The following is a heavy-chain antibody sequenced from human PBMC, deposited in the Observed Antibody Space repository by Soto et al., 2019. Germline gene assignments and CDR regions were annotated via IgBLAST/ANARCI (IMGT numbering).Heavy chain of an antibody. CDR2: ISYDGSDK. J-gene: IGHJ4*02. CDR3: VGGQYYFAY. D-gene: IGHD3-10*01. V-gene: IGHV3-30*03. Sequence: QVQLVESGGGVVQPGRSLRLSCAASGFPFTSYGMHWVREGPDKGLEWVAIISYDGSDKYYADSVKGRFTISRDNSKNTLYRQMNSLRPEDTALYYCVGGQYYFAYRGQGTLVIVSS. CDR1: GFPFTSYG.